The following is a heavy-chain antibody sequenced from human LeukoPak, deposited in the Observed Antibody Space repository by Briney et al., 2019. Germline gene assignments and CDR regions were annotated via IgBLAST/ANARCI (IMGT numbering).Heavy chain of an antibody. CDR3: ARAAAAGTVSSWFDP. V-gene: IGHV1-69*13. CDR1: GGTFISYA. D-gene: IGHD6-13*01. J-gene: IGHJ5*02. Sequence: SVKVSCKASGGTFISYAISWVRQAPGKGLEWMGGIIPIFGTANYAQKFQGRVTITADEATSTAYMELSSLRSEDTAVYYCARAAAAGTVSSWFDPWGQGTLVTVSS. CDR2: IIPIFGTA.